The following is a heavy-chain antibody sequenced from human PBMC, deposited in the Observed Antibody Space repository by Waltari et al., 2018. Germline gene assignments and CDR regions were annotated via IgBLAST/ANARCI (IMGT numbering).Heavy chain of an antibody. Sequence: QVQLVESGGGVVQPGRSLRLSCAASGFTFSSYAMHWVRQAPGKGLEWVAVISYDGSNKYYADSVKGRFTISRDNSKNTLYLQMNSLRAEDTAVYYCARVSGYSSGPFDYWGQGTLVTVSS. V-gene: IGHV3-30-3*01. CDR1: GFTFSSYA. D-gene: IGHD6-19*01. CDR2: ISYDGSNK. CDR3: ARVSGYSSGPFDY. J-gene: IGHJ4*02.